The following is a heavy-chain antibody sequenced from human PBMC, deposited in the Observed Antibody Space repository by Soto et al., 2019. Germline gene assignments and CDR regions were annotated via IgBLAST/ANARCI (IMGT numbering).Heavy chain of an antibody. Sequence: QVQLVESGGGVVQPGRSLRLSCAASGFTFSSYGMHWVRQAPGKGLEWVAVIWYDGSNKYYADSVKGRFTISRENSKNXLYLQMNSLRAEDTAVYYCARDNSSSWYGQTNWFDPWGQGTLVTVSS. CDR1: GFTFSSYG. CDR2: IWYDGSNK. V-gene: IGHV3-33*01. J-gene: IGHJ5*02. CDR3: ARDNSSSWYGQTNWFDP. D-gene: IGHD6-13*01.